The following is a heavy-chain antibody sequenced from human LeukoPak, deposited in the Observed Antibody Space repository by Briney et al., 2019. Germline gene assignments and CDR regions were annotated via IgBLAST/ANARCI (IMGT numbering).Heavy chain of an antibody. J-gene: IGHJ6*03. CDR2: INPNSGGT. Sequence: ASVKVSCKASGYTFTGYYMHWVRQAPGQGLEWMGWINPNSGGTNYAQKFQGRVTMTRDTSISTAYMELSRLRSDDTAAYYCARVYYDSSGWGVGYYYYYYMDVWGKGTTVNVSS. V-gene: IGHV1-2*02. CDR3: ARVYYDSSGWGVGYYYYYYMDV. CDR1: GYTFTGYY. D-gene: IGHD3-22*01.